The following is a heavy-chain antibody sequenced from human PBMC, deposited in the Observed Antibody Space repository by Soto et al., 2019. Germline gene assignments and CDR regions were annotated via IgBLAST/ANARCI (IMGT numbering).Heavy chain of an antibody. CDR1: GFTFSDYY. D-gene: IGHD3-22*01. J-gene: IGHJ4*02. V-gene: IGHV3-72*01. Sequence: PGGSLRLSCAGSGFTFSDYYMDWVRQAPGKGLEWVGRTSGKPQGYYTAYVESVKGRFTTSRDKSKNSAYLQMNSLKTEDTAVYYCVRATCFSDSSGYTRCLDYWGQGTLVTVSS. CDR2: TSGKPQGYYT. CDR3: VRATCFSDSSGYTRCLDY.